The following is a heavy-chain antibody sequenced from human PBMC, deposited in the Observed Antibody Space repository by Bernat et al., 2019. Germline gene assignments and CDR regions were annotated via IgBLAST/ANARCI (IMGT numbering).Heavy chain of an antibody. J-gene: IGHJ3*02. V-gene: IGHV3-7*01. CDR2: MKQDGSEK. Sequence: EVQLVESGGGLVQPGGSLRLSCGASGFSFSFYWMSWVRQAPGKGLEWVANMKQDGSEKYYVDSVKGRFIISRDNAKNSLYLQMNSLRADETAVYYCARDHYYRDSSGSSIVGGFDMWGQGTMVTVSS. D-gene: IGHD3-22*01. CDR3: ARDHYYRDSSGSSIVGGFDM. CDR1: GFSFSFYW.